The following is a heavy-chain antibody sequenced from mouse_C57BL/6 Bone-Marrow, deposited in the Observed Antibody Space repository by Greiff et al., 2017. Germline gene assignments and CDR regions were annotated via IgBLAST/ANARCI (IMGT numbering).Heavy chain of an antibody. CDR2: IYPGSGNT. CDR1: GYTFTDYY. Sequence: QVQLQQSGAELVRPGASVKLSCKASGYTFTDYYINWVKQRPGQGLEWIARIYPGSGNTYYNEKFKGKATLTAEKSSSTAYMQLSSLTSEDSAVYVCAREGSMGAMDYWGQGTSVTVSS. J-gene: IGHJ4*01. CDR3: AREGSMGAMDY. V-gene: IGHV1-76*01. D-gene: IGHD4-1*01.